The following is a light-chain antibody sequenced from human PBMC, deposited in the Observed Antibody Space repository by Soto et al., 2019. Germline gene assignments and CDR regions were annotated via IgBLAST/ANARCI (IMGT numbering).Light chain of an antibody. Sequence: EIMMTQSPATLSVSPGERATLSCRASRSVSTNLAWYQQRPGQAPRLLIFGASTRATGIPARFTGSGSGTEFTLTISSLQSEDFAVYYCQQCGSSSTFGQGNDWRL. CDR1: RSVSTN. CDR2: GAS. V-gene: IGKV3-15*01. J-gene: IGKJ5*01. CDR3: QQCGSSST.